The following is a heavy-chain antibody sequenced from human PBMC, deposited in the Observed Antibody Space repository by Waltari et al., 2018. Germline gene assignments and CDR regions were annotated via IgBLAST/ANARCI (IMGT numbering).Heavy chain of an antibody. D-gene: IGHD2-2*01. J-gene: IGHJ4*02. CDR2: IKQDGSEK. V-gene: IGHV3-7*01. CDR1: GFTFRSYW. CDR3: ATSRTFDY. Sequence: EVQLVESGGGLVQPGGSLRLSCVASGFTFRSYWRNWVRQAPGKGLEWVANIKQDGSEKYLVDSVKGRFTISRDNATNSLFLQMNSLSAEDTAVYYCATSRTFDYWGQGTLVTVSS.